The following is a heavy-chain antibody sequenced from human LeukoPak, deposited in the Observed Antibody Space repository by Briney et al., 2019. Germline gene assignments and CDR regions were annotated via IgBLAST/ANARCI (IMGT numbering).Heavy chain of an antibody. Sequence: SETLSLTCAVSGGSLRRYYWSWIPQPPGRGLEWMGYIYYSGNTNYNTSLKSRVNISVEKSKKQFSLKLRSVTAADTAVYYCARDFRFLEWPGGYGMDVWGQGTTVTVSS. J-gene: IGHJ6*02. CDR3: ARDFRFLEWPGGYGMDV. CDR1: GGSLRRYY. CDR2: IYYSGNT. V-gene: IGHV4-59*01. D-gene: IGHD3-3*01.